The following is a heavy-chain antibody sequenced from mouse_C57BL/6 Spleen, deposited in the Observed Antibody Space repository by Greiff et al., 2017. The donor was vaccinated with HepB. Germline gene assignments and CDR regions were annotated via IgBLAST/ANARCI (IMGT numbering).Heavy chain of an antibody. CDR1: GYTFTSYW. CDR3: GREGVYYGSSWFAY. Sequence: QVHLKQPGAELVMPGASVKLSCKASGYTFTSYWMHWVKQRPGQGLEWIGEIDPSDSYTNYNQKFKGKSTLTVDKSSSTAYMQLSSLTSEDSAVYYCGREGVYYGSSWFAYWGQGTLVTVSA. V-gene: IGHV1-69*01. J-gene: IGHJ3*01. D-gene: IGHD1-1*01. CDR2: IDPSDSYT.